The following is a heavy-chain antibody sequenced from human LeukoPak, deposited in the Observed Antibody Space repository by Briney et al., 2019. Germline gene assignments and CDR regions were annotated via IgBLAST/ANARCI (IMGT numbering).Heavy chain of an antibody. CDR2: IIPIFGTA. CDR1: GGTFSSYA. D-gene: IGHD7-27*01. Sequence: GASVKVSCKASGGTFSSYAISWVRQAPGQGLEWMGGIIPIFGTANYAQKFQGRVTITTDESTSTAYMELSSLRSEDTAVYYCARTGSENYYYYYMDVWGKGTTVTVSS. J-gene: IGHJ6*03. CDR3: ARTGSENYYYYYMDV. V-gene: IGHV1-69*05.